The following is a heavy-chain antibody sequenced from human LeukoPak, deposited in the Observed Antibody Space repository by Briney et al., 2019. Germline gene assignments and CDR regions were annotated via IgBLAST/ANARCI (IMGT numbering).Heavy chain of an antibody. V-gene: IGHV3-30*02. CDR1: GFTFSSYG. D-gene: IGHD5-18*01. CDR2: IRYDGSNK. J-gene: IGHJ6*03. CDR3: AKAAYSYGYMRGYYYYMDV. Sequence: PGGSLRLSCAASGFTFSSYGMHWVRQAPGKGLEWVAFIRYDGSNKYYADSVKGRFTISRDNSKNTLYLQMNSLRAEDTAVYYCAKAAYSYGYMRGYYYYMDVWGKGTMVTISS.